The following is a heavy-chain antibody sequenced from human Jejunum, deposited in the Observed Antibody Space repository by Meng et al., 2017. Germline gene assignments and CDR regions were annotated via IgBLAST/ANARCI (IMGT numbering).Heavy chain of an antibody. CDR3: ATSTYSSSWYYFDY. CDR2: IGGSGART. Sequence: GGSLRLSCAVSGITFSAYAMSWVRQAPGKGLEWVSGIGGSGARTYYADSVMGRFTISRDNSKNTLYLQMNSLRAEDTAVYCCATSTYSSSWYYFDYWGQGTLVTVSS. V-gene: IGHV3-23*01. J-gene: IGHJ4*02. CDR1: GITFSAYA. D-gene: IGHD6-13*01.